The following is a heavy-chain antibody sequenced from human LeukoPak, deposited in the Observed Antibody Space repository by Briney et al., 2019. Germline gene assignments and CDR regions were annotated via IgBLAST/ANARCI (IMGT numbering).Heavy chain of an antibody. CDR1: GFTFSTYS. V-gene: IGHV3-48*04. CDR3: AREKLDTRGYVDY. J-gene: IGHJ4*02. D-gene: IGHD3-22*01. Sequence: GGSLRLSCAASGFTFSTYSMNWVRQAPGKGLEWVSYISSSSSTIYYADFVKGRFTISRDNAKNLLYLQMNSLRAEDTAVYYCAREKLDTRGYVDYWGQGTLVTVSS. CDR2: ISSSSSTI.